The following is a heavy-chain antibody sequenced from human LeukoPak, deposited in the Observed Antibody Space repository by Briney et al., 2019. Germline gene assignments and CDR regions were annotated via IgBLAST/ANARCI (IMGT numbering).Heavy chain of an antibody. CDR1: GGSFSGYY. CDR3: ARGEDPGYYYYMDV. Sequence: SETLSLTCAVYGGSFSGYYWSWIRQPPGKGLEWIGYIYYSGSTNYNPPLKSRVTISVDTSKNQFSLKLSSVTAADTAVYYCARGEDPGYYYYMDVWGKGTTVTVSS. V-gene: IGHV4-59*01. D-gene: IGHD1-26*01. J-gene: IGHJ6*03. CDR2: IYYSGST.